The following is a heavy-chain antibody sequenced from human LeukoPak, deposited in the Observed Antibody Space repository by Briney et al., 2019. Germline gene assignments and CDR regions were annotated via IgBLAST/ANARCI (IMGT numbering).Heavy chain of an antibody. Sequence: GESLKISCKGSGYSFTSYWIGWVRQMPGKGLEWMGIIYPGDSDTRYSPSFQGQVTISADKSISTAYLQWSSLKASDTAMYYCASLEGGAAAGTGWFDPWGLGTLVTVSS. D-gene: IGHD6-13*01. CDR2: IYPGDSDT. CDR3: ASLEGGAAAGTGWFDP. J-gene: IGHJ5*02. V-gene: IGHV5-51*01. CDR1: GYSFTSYW.